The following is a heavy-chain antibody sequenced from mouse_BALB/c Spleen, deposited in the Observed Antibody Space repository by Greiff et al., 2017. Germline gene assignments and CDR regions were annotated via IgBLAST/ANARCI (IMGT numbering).Heavy chain of an antibody. V-gene: IGHV1S126*01. Sequence: QVQLQQSGPQLVRPGASVKISCKASGYSFTSYWMHWVKQRPGQGLEWIGMIDPSDSETRLNQKFKDKATLTVDKSSSTAYMQLSSPTSEDSAVYYCARRIYYDSPHAMDYWGQGTSVTVSS. CDR2: IDPSDSET. CDR1: GYSFTSYW. J-gene: IGHJ4*01. D-gene: IGHD2-4*01. CDR3: ARRIYYDSPHAMDY.